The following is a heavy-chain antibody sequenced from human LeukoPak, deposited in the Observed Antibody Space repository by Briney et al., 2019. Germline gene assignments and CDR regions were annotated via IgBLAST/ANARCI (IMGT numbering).Heavy chain of an antibody. CDR2: ISAYNGNT. CDR1: GYTFTSYG. CDR3: ARDGDIVVVVAATNPLYFDY. Sequence: ASVKVSGKASGYTFTSYGISWVRQAPGQGLEWMGWISAYNGNTKYAQKLQGRVTMTTDTSTSTAYMELRSLRSDDTAVYYCARDGDIVVVVAATNPLYFDYWGQGTLVTVSS. J-gene: IGHJ4*02. D-gene: IGHD2-15*01. V-gene: IGHV1-18*04.